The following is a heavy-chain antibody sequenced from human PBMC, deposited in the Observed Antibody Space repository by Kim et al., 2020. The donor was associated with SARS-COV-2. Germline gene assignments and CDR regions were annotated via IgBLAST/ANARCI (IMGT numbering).Heavy chain of an antibody. CDR3: ARDHHNDGRPYYYYGMDV. J-gene: IGHJ6*02. D-gene: IGHD1-1*01. Sequence: SVKVSCKASGGTFSSYAISWVRQAPGQGLEWMGGIIPIFGTANYAQKFQGRVTITADESTSTAYMELSSLRSEDTAVYYCARDHHNDGRPYYYYGMDVWGQGTTVTVSS. V-gene: IGHV1-69*13. CDR2: IIPIFGTA. CDR1: GGTFSSYA.